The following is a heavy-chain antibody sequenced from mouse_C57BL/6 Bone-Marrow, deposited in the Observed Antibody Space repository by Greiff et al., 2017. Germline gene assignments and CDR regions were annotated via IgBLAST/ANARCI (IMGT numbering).Heavy chain of an antibody. D-gene: IGHD3-2*02. CDR1: GYTFTSYW. CDR3: AKQLRPLYYAMDY. V-gene: IGHV1-7*01. J-gene: IGHJ4*01. Sequence: QVHVKQSGAELAKPGASVKLSCKASGYTFTSYWMHWVKQRPGQGLEWIGYINPSSGYTKYNQKFKDKATLTADKSSSTAYMQLSSLTYEDSAVYYCAKQLRPLYYAMDYWGQGTSVTVSS. CDR2: INPSSGYT.